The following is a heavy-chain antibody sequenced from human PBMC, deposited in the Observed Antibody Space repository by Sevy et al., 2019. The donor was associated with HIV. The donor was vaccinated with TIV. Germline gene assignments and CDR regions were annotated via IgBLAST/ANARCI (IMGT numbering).Heavy chain of an antibody. Sequence: ASVKVSCKASGYTFTGYYMHWVRQAPGQGLQWMGWINPDSGGPNYAPKFQGRVTLTRDTSISTAYMELSRLKSDDTXXXXXXXXXXXGYFEYWGQGTLVTVSS. V-gene: IGHV1-2*02. CDR1: GYTFTGYY. CDR2: INPDSGGP. J-gene: IGHJ4*02. CDR3: XXXXXXGYFEY.